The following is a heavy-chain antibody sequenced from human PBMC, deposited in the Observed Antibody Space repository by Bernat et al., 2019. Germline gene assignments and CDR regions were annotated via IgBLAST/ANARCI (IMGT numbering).Heavy chain of an antibody. CDR2: IYTGGTT. CDR1: GFIVNSNY. J-gene: IGHJ4*02. D-gene: IGHD4-23*01. CDR3: ARLITVGPWRFDS. Sequence: EVQLVETGGDLIQPGGSLRLSCAASGFIVNSNYMTWVRQTPGKGLEWVSIIYTGGTTYYADSVKGRFTISRDNSKNTLYLQMNSLRAEDTAVYYCARLITVGPWRFDSWGQGTLVTVSS. V-gene: IGHV3-53*02.